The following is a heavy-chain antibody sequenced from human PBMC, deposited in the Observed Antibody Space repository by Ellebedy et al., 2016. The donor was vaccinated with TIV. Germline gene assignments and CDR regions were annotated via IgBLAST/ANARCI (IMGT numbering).Heavy chain of an antibody. J-gene: IGHJ4*02. D-gene: IGHD2-21*02. V-gene: IGHV1-2*02. CDR2: INPKNGGT. CDR3: ARDGACGGDCYGDNY. CDR1: GYTFAGYY. Sequence: AASVKVSCKASGYTFAGYYIHWVRQAPGQGLEWMGWINPKNGGTNYAQKFKGRVTMTRDTSISTAYMELSWLRSDDTAVYYCARDGACGGDCYGDNYWGQGSLVTVSS.